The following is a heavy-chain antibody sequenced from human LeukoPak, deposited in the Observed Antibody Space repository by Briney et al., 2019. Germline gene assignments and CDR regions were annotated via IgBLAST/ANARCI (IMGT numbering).Heavy chain of an antibody. J-gene: IGHJ4*02. CDR3: ARGISTSGWLDY. D-gene: IGHD6-19*01. CDR1: GFTFSSYG. V-gene: IGHV3-53*01. CDR2: LYSGGST. Sequence: PGGSLRLSCAASGFTFSSYGIHWVRQAPGKGLEWVSVLYSGGSTYYADSVKGRFTISRDDSKNTLYLLMNSLRGDDTAVYYCARGISTSGWLDYWGQGTLVTVSS.